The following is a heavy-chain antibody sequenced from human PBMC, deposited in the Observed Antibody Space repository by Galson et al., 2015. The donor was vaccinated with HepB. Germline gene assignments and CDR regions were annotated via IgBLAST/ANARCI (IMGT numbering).Heavy chain of an antibody. CDR3: ARRDGGKAAGHQLFDY. Sequence: TLSLTCTVSGGSISSGGYYWSWIRQHPGKGLEWIGYIYYSGSTYYNPSLKSRVTISVDTSKNQFSLKLSSVTAADTAVYYCARRDGGKAAGHQLFDYWGQGTLVTVSS. CDR2: IYYSGST. J-gene: IGHJ4*02. V-gene: IGHV4-31*03. D-gene: IGHD6-13*01. CDR1: GGSISSGGYY.